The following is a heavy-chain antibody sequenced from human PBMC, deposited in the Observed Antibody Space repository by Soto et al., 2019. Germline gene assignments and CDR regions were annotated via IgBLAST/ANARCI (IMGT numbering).Heavy chain of an antibody. CDR3: AKDSARVEALSDY. Sequence: EVQLLESGGGLVQPGGSLRLSCAASGFTFSRYAMSWVRQAPGKGLEWVASISGIGVSAYYADSVKSRFTISRDSSRDTLYLQMNSLRAEDTAVYYCAKDSARVEALSDYWGQGTQVTVSS. CDR1: GFTFSRYA. J-gene: IGHJ4*02. D-gene: IGHD6-6*01. CDR2: ISGIGVSA. V-gene: IGHV3-23*01.